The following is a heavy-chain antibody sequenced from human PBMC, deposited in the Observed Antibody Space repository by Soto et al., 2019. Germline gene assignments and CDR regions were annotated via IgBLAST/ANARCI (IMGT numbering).Heavy chain of an antibody. Sequence: VQLVESGGGVVQPGRSLRLSCAASGFTFSSYGMHWVRQAPGKGLEWVAVIWYDGSNKYYADSVKGRFTISRDNSKNTLYLQMNSLRAEDTAVYHCASELVGWFDPWGQGTLVTVSS. J-gene: IGHJ5*02. CDR1: GFTFSSYG. V-gene: IGHV3-33*01. D-gene: IGHD3-16*02. CDR2: IWYDGSNK. CDR3: ASELVGWFDP.